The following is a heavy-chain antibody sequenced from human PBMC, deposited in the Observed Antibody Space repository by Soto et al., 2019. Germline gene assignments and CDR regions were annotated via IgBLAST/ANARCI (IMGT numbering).Heavy chain of an antibody. CDR3: AREGTYCSGGSCDSNFDY. CDR2: IWYDGSNK. CDR1: GFTFSSYG. D-gene: IGHD2-15*01. Sequence: QVQLVESGGGVVQPGRSLRLSCAASGFTFSSYGMHWVRQAPGKGLEWVAVIWYDGSNKYYADSVKGRFTISRDNSKNPLYLHMNSLGAEDTAVYYCAREGTYCSGGSCDSNFDYWGQGALVTVSS. V-gene: IGHV3-33*01. J-gene: IGHJ4*02.